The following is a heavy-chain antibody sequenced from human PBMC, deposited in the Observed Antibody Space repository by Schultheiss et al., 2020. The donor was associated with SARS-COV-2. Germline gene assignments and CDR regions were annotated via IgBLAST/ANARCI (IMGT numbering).Heavy chain of an antibody. V-gene: IGHV4-38-2*01. CDR3: ARVRRTMGGSDY. CDR2: IYYSGST. CDR1: GYSISSGYY. J-gene: IGHJ4*03. D-gene: IGHD1-1*01. Sequence: SETLSLTCAVSGYSISSGYYWGWIRQPPGKGLEWIGYIYYSGSTNYNPSLKSRVTISVDTSKNQFSLKLSSVTAADTAVYYCARVRRTMGGSDYWGQGTTVTVSS.